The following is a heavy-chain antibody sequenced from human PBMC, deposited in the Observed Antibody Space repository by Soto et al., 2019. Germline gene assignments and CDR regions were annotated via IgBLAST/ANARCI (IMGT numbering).Heavy chain of an antibody. D-gene: IGHD3-22*01. J-gene: IGHJ4*02. CDR3: ASYYYDSSGYRMFDY. CDR2: IYHSGST. V-gene: IGHV4-30-2*01. CDR1: GGSISSGGYS. Sequence: TLSLTCAVSGGSISSGGYSWSWIRQPPGKGLEWIGYIYHSGSTYYNPSLKSRVTISVDRSKNQFSLKLSSVTAADTAVYYCASYYYDSSGYRMFDYWGQGTLVTVSS.